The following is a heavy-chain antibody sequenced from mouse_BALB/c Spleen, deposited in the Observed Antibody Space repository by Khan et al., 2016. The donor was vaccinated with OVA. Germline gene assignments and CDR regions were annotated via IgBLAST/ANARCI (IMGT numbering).Heavy chain of an antibody. D-gene: IGHD1-1*01. CDR2: IDPANGNT. Sequence: VQLQQSGAELVKPGASVKLSCTASGFNIKDTYMHWVKQRPEQGLEWIGRIDPANGNTKYDPKFQGQATITADTSSNTADLQLSSLTSEDTAAYYCARRRNYYGSLDYWGQGTTLTVSS. V-gene: IGHV14-3*02. CDR1: GFNIKDTY. J-gene: IGHJ2*01. CDR3: ARRRNYYGSLDY.